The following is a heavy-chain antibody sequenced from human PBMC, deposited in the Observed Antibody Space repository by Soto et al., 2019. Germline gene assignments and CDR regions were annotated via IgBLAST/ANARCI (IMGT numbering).Heavy chain of an antibody. CDR3: AKAIPAYGGETVANWYFDL. D-gene: IGHD6-19*01. Sequence: EVQLVESGGGLVQPGRSLRLSCAASGFTFDDYAMHWVRQAPGKGLEWVSGISWNSGSIGYADSVKGRFTISRDNAKNSLYLQMNSLRAEDTALYYCAKAIPAYGGETVANWYFDLWGRGTLVTVSS. J-gene: IGHJ2*01. CDR2: ISWNSGSI. V-gene: IGHV3-9*01. CDR1: GFTFDDYA.